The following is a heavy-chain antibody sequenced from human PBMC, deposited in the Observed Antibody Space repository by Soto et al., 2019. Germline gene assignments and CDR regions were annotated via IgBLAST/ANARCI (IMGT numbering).Heavy chain of an antibody. CDR3: ARGRYGDY. V-gene: IGHV1-18*01. CDR2: ISAHNGNT. J-gene: IGHJ4*02. D-gene: IGHD1-1*01. CDR1: GYTFTSYG. Sequence: QVHLVQSGAEVKKPGASVKVSCKASGYTFTSYGITWVRQAPGQGLEWMGWISAHNGNTDYAQKLQGRVIVTRDTFTSTAYRELMSLRSDDTAVYYCARGRYGDYWGQGALVTVSS.